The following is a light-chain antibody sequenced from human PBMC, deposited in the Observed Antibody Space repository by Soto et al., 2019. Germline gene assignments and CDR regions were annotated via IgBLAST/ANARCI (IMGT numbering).Light chain of an antibody. V-gene: IGLV2-14*01. CDR1: SSDVGGYNY. J-gene: IGLJ1*01. CDR2: EVS. Sequence: QSALAQPASVSGSPGQSITIPCTGTSSDVGGYNYVSWYQQHPGKVPKLMIYEVSNRPSGVSNRFSGSKSGNTASLTISGLQAEDEADYYCSSYTSSSTPYVFGTGTKV. CDR3: SSYTSSSTPYV.